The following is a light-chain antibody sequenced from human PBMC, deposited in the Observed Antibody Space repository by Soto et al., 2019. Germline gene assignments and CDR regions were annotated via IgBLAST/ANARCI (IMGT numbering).Light chain of an antibody. CDR2: EVN. V-gene: IGLV2-8*01. CDR1: SSDVGAYNF. J-gene: IGLJ1*01. Sequence: QSVLTQPPSASGSPGQSVTISCTGTSSDVGAYNFVSWYQQYPGKAPKLIIYEVNKRPSGVPDRFSGSKSGNTASLIVSGLQAEDEADYYCCSYAGSNNFYVFGTGTKVTVL. CDR3: CSYAGSNNFYV.